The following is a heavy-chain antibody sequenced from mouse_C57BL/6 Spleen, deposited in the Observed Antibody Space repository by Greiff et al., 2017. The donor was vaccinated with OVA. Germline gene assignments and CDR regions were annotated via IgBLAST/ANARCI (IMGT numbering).Heavy chain of an antibody. Sequence: EVKLMESGPGLVKPSQSLSLTCSVTGYSITSGYYWNWIRQFPGNKLEWMGYISYDGSNNYNPSLKNRISITRDTSKIQFFLKLNSVTTEDTATYYCAIYDYPAWFAYWGQGTLVTVSA. D-gene: IGHD2-4*01. CDR2: ISYDGSN. V-gene: IGHV3-6*01. CDR3: AIYDYPAWFAY. CDR1: GYSITSGYY. J-gene: IGHJ3*01.